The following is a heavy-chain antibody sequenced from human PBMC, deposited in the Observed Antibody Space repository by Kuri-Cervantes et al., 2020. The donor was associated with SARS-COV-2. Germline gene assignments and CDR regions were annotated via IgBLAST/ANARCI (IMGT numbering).Heavy chain of an antibody. CDR3: ARWGGSSWYQKYYYYMDV. CDR1: GFMFNDYA. CDR2: ISGSGIST. V-gene: IGHV3-23*01. J-gene: IGHJ6*03. D-gene: IGHD6-13*01. Sequence: GGSLRLSCAASGFMFNDYAMSWVRQAPGKGLEWVSSISGSGISTDYADSVKGRFTISRDNSKNTLYLQMNSLRAEDTAVYYCARWGGSSWYQKYYYYMDVWGKGTTVTVSS.